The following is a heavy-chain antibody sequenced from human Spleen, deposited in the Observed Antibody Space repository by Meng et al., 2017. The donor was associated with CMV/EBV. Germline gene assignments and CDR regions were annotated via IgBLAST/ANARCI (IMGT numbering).Heavy chain of an antibody. CDR1: GGTFSSYT. J-gene: IGHJ6*02. CDR2: TIPILGIP. D-gene: IGHD4-17*01. CDR3: ARDTVTTGMDV. V-gene: IGHV1-69*10. Sequence: SVKVSCKASGGTFSSYTISWVRQAPGQGLEWVGGTIPILGIPKYAQKFQGRVTITADTSTSTAYMELSSLRSEDTAVYYCARDTVTTGMDVWGQGTTVTVSS.